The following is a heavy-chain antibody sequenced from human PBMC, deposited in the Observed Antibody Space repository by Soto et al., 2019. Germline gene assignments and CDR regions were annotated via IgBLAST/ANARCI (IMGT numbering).Heavy chain of an antibody. CDR1: GYTFTSYY. Sequence: GASVKVSCKASGYTFTSYYMHWVRQAPGQGLEWMGIINPSGGSTSYAQKFQGRVTMTRDTSTSTVYMELSSLRSEDTAVYYCARDREAAAGTEWFDPWGQGTLVTVSS. CDR2: INPSGGST. CDR3: ARDREAAAGTEWFDP. D-gene: IGHD6-13*01. J-gene: IGHJ5*02. V-gene: IGHV1-46*01.